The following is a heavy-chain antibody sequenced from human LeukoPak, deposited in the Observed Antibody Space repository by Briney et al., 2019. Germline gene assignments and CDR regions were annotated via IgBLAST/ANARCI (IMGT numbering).Heavy chain of an antibody. CDR3: ARDVFWGSYYPGLDY. Sequence: ASVKVSCKASGYTFTSYGISWVRQAPGQGLEWMGWISAYNGNTNYAQKLQGRVTMTTDTSTSTAYMELRSLGSDDTAVYYCARDVFWGSYYPGLDYWGQGTLVTVSS. J-gene: IGHJ4*02. D-gene: IGHD1-26*01. CDR1: GYTFTSYG. V-gene: IGHV1-18*01. CDR2: ISAYNGNT.